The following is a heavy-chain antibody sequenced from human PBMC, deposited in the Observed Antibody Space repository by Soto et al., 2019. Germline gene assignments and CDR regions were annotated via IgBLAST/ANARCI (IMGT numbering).Heavy chain of an antibody. Sequence: SETLSLTCTVSGGSIISDHYYWAWIRQPPGKGLEWIGNMHYSGNTYQNPSLKSRVTIFVDTSKNQFSLKLSSVTAADTAVYYCARVPDRWGQGTLVTVSS. CDR2: MHYSGNT. CDR1: GGSIISDHYY. V-gene: IGHV4-39*07. CDR3: ARVPDR. J-gene: IGHJ5*02. D-gene: IGHD2-2*01.